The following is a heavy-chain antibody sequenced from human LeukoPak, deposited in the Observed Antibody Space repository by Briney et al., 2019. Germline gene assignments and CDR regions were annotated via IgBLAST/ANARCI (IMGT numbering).Heavy chain of an antibody. J-gene: IGHJ6*02. CDR1: GGSISSYY. CDR3: TRDDYGAPRYYGMDV. D-gene: IGHD4-17*01. CDR2: IYYSGST. V-gene: IGHV4-59*12. Sequence: SETLSLTCTVSGGSISSYYWSWIRQPPGKGLEWIGYIYYSGSTNYNPSLKSRVTMSVDTSKNQFSLKLSSVTAADTAVYYCTRDDYGAPRYYGMDVWGQGTTVTVSS.